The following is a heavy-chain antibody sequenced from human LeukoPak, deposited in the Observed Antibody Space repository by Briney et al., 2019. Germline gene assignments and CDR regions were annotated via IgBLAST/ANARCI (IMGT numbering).Heavy chain of an antibody. CDR2: INPNSGGT. D-gene: IGHD3-10*01. CDR1: GYTFTGYY. Sequence: ASVKVPCKASGYTFTGYYMHWVRQAPGKGLEWMGRINPNSGGTNYAQKFQGRVTVTRDTSISTAYMELSRLRSDDTAVYYCERGGSSYRFGEYPYYFDYWGQGTLVTVSS. CDR3: ERGGSSYRFGEYPYYFDY. V-gene: IGHV1-2*06. J-gene: IGHJ4*02.